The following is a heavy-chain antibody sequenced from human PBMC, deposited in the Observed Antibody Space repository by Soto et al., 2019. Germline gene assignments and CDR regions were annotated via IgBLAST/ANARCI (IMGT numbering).Heavy chain of an antibody. CDR1: VFTFISYS. J-gene: IGHJ4*02. CDR2: ISSSSGHI. D-gene: IGHD1-26*01. CDR3: TRHWLATREFDY. V-gene: IGHV3-21*01. Sequence: GGSLRLSCASSVFTFISYSMNWVRQAPGKGLEWVSSISSSSGHIYYADSLKGRFTISRDNAKNSLYLQMSSLRAEDTAVYYCTRHWLATREFDYWGQGTLVTVSS.